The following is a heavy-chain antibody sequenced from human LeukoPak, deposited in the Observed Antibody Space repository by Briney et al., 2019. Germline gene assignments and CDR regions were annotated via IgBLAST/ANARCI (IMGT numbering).Heavy chain of an antibody. V-gene: IGHV1-69*13. CDR1: GGTFSSYA. CDR3: ASDGLGAFDI. D-gene: IGHD3-22*01. CDR2: ITPIFGTA. J-gene: IGHJ3*02. Sequence: SVKVSCKASGGTFSSYAISWVRQAPGQGLEWMGGITPIFGTANYAQKFQGRVTITADESTSTAYMELSSLRSEDTAVYYCASDGLGAFDIWGQGTMVTVSS.